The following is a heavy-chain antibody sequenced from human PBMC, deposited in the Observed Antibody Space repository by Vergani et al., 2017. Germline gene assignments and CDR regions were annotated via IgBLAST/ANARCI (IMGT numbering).Heavy chain of an antibody. V-gene: IGHV3-30*02. Sequence: QVQLVETGGGVVQPGGSLRLYCATSGFSFITYGAHWVRQAPGKGLEWVASIRSDESRRYYGDSMEGPFTISRDNSKNTLYLQMKSLRPEDTAVYYCAKEGGGYCSGGTCYPEYWGQGTLVIVSS. D-gene: IGHD2-15*01. CDR3: AKEGGGYCSGGTCYPEY. J-gene: IGHJ4*02. CDR2: IRSDESRR. CDR1: GFSFITYG.